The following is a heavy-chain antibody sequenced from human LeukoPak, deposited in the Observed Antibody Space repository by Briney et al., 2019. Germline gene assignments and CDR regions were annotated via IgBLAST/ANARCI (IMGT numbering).Heavy chain of an antibody. CDR3: AGGSTSAYYYYMDV. V-gene: IGHV4-34*01. CDR2: INHSGST. D-gene: IGHD2-2*01. CDR1: GGSFSGYY. Sequence: TSETLSLTCAVYGGSFSGYYWSWIRQPPGKGLEWIGEINHSGSTNYNPSLKSRVTISVDTSKNQFSLKLSSVTAADTAVYYCAGGSTSAYYYYMDVWGKGTTVTVSS. J-gene: IGHJ6*03.